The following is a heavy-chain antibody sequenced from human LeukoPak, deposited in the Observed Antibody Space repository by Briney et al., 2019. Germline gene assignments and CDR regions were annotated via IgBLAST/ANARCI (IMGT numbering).Heavy chain of an antibody. Sequence: SETLSLTRTVSGGSISSSSYYWGWIRQPPGKGLEWIGSIYYSGSTYYNPSLKSRVTISVDTSKNQFSLKLSSVTAADTAVYYCARSPRGYSYEYYFDYWGQGTLVTVSS. CDR1: GGSISSSSYY. D-gene: IGHD5-18*01. CDR2: IYYSGST. V-gene: IGHV4-39*01. J-gene: IGHJ4*02. CDR3: ARSPRGYSYEYYFDY.